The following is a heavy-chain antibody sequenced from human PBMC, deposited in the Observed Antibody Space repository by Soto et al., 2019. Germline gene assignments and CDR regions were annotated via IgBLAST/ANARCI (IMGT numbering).Heavy chain of an antibody. CDR3: AHLRGSTWDPIDS. V-gene: IGHV2-5*02. D-gene: IGHD6-13*01. Sequence: QITLKESGPTLVKPTQTLTLTCTFSGFSLRTTGVGVGWVRQPPGKALEWLALIYWDDAKRYSPSLESRLTTTKDTSKNQVVLTVTNVDPLDTATDFCAHLRGSTWDPIDSWGQGTLVTVSS. CDR2: IYWDDAK. CDR1: GFSLRTTGVG. J-gene: IGHJ4*02.